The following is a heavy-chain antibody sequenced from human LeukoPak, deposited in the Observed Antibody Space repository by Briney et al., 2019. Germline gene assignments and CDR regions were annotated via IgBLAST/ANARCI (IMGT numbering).Heavy chain of an antibody. V-gene: IGHV3-7*03. CDR3: ARDKGDYDTSGSLFVF. CDR1: GFTFSRYW. CDR2: IKQDGGEI. Sequence: PGGSLRLSCAASGFTFSRYWMSWVRQVPRKGLEWVANIKQDGGEIYYVDSVKGRFTISRDNAKSSLYLQMNSLRAGDTAVYYCARDKGDYDTSGSLFVFGGQGTPVTVSS. J-gene: IGHJ4*02. D-gene: IGHD3-22*01.